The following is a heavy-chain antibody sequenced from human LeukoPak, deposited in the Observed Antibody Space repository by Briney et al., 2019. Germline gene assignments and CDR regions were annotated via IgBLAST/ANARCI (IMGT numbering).Heavy chain of an antibody. CDR2: INHSGST. V-gene: IGHV4-34*01. D-gene: IGHD5-12*01. CDR3: ASSFPIVATIAPYYYGMDV. J-gene: IGHJ6*02. Sequence: KPSETLSLTCAVYGGSFSGYYWSWIRQPPGKGLEWIGEINHSGSTNYNPSLKSRVTISVDTSKNQFSLKLSSVTAADTAVYYCASSFPIVATIAPYYYGMDVWGQGTTVTVSS. CDR1: GGSFSGYY.